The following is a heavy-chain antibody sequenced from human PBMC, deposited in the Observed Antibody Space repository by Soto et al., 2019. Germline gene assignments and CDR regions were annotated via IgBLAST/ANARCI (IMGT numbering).Heavy chain of an antibody. D-gene: IGHD6-19*01. CDR3: AIAMAGKGHPFDY. CDR1: GFFLRDFG. J-gene: IGHJ4*01. Sequence: PGGSLRLSCVASGFFLRDFGMHWVRQAPGKGLEWVSVIWYDGSNTYQGESVMGRFTMSRDISKNTLYLQMDSLRPEDTAVYYCAIAMAGKGHPFDYWGHGTLVTVSS. V-gene: IGHV3-33*01. CDR2: IWYDGSNT.